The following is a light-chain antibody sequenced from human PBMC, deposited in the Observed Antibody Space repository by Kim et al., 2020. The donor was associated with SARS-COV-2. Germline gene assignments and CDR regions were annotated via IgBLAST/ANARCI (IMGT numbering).Light chain of an antibody. J-gene: IGLJ1*01. CDR2: RNN. CDR3: AAWDDSLSGFYV. Sequence: RVTISCSGSTSNIGNNYVYWYQHVPGTAPTLLIYRNNERPSGVPDRFSGSKSGSSASLAISGLRSEDEGDYYCAAWDDSLSGFYVFGPGTKVTVL. V-gene: IGLV1-47*01. CDR1: TSNIGNNY.